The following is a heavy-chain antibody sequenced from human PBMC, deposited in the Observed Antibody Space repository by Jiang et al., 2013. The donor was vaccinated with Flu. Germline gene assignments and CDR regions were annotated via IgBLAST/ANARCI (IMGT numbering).Heavy chain of an antibody. J-gene: IGHJ6*02. CDR2: INAGNGNT. Sequence: SGAEVKKPGASVKVSCKASGYTFTSYAMHWVRQAPGQRLEWMGWINAGNGNTKYSQKFQGRVTITRDTSASTAYMELSSLRSEDTAVYYCARPIGYDMDYYGMDVWGQGTTVTVSS. CDR3: ARPIGYDMDYYGMDV. CDR1: GYTFTSYA. D-gene: IGHD3-9*01. V-gene: IGHV1-3*01.